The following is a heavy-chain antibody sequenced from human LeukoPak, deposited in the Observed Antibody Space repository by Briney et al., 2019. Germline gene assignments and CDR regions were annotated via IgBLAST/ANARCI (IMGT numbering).Heavy chain of an antibody. J-gene: IGHJ4*02. V-gene: IGHV4-59*01. CDR3: ARGPGYSSSWYYDY. D-gene: IGHD6-13*01. CDR1: GGSISSYY. CDR2: IYYSGST. Sequence: SETLSLTCTVSGGSISSYYWSWIRQPPGRGLEWIGYIYYSGSTNYNPSLKSRVTISVDTSKNQFSLKLSSVTAADTAVYYCARGPGYSSSWYYDYWGQGTLVTVSS.